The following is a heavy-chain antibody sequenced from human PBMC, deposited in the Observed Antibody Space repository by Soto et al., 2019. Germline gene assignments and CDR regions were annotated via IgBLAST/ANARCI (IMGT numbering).Heavy chain of an antibody. J-gene: IGHJ4*01. Sequence: GGSLRLSCAASGSKFSRAWGSWVRQAPGKGLEWVGRIKSKFDGETIDYAAPVKGRFAISRDDSKNIVYLQMNSLNTEDTAVYYCATGLLRYYAYWGHGTLVTVSS. CDR2: IKSKFDGETI. V-gene: IGHV3-15*01. CDR1: GSKFSRAW. D-gene: IGHD3-9*01. CDR3: ATGLLRYYAY.